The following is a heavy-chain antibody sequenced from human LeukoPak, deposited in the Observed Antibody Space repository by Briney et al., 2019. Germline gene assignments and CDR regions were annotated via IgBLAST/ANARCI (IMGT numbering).Heavy chain of an antibody. V-gene: IGHV3-21*03. Sequence: GGSLRLSCAASGFTFSSYSMNWVRQAPGKGLEWVSSISSSSSYIYYAAPVKGRFTISRDDSKNTLYLQMNSLKTEDTAVYYCTTEGGLRYSGSYYAGAFDIWGQGTMVTVSS. CDR3: TTEGGLRYSGSYYAGAFDI. CDR1: GFTFSSYS. J-gene: IGHJ3*02. D-gene: IGHD1-26*01. CDR2: ISSSSSYI.